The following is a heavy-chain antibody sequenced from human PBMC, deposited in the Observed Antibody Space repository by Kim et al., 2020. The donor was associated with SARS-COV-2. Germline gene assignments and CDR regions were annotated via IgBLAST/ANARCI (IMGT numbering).Heavy chain of an antibody. CDR2: IIPIFGTA. D-gene: IGHD3-9*01. CDR3: AGGVRGLRYFDWAKPWGY. Sequence: SVKVSCKASGGTFSSYAISWVRQAPGQGLEWMGGIIPIFGTANDAQKFQGRVTITAEESTSTAYMELSSLRSEDTGVYYCAGGVRGLRYFDWAKPWGYWGQGTLVTVSS. V-gene: IGHV1-69*13. CDR1: GGTFSSYA. J-gene: IGHJ1*01.